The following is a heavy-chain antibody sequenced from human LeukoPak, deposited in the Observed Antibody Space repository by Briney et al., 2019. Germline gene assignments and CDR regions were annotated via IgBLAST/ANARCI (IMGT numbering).Heavy chain of an antibody. CDR1: GGSISSGGYY. CDR2: IYYSGST. D-gene: IGHD1-26*01. CDR3: ARDQADGRMD. V-gene: IGHV4-31*03. Sequence: SETLSLTCTVSGGSISSGGYYWSWIRQHPGKGLEWIGYIYYSGSTYYNPSLKSRVTISVDTSKNQFSLKLSSVTAADTAVYYCARDQADGRMDWGQGTLVTVSS. J-gene: IGHJ4*02.